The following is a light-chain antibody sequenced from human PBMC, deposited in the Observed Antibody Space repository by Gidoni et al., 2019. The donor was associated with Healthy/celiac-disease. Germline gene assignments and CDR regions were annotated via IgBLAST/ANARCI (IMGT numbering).Light chain of an antibody. Sequence: DIPMTQSPSSLSASVGDRVTITLQASHEISNYLNWYHQKPGKAPKPLIYDASNLETGVPSRVSGSGSGTDFTCTISSLQPEDIATYYCQQYDNLFTFGPGTKVDIK. V-gene: IGKV1-33*01. J-gene: IGKJ3*01. CDR1: HEISNY. CDR2: DAS. CDR3: QQYDNLFT.